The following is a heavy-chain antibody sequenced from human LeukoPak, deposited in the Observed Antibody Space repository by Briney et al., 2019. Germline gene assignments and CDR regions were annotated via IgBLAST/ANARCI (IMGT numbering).Heavy chain of an antibody. J-gene: IGHJ3*02. CDR2: IKSKTDGGTT. D-gene: IGHD3-9*01. CDR3: TTLRYFDWPDAFDI. V-gene: IGHV3-15*01. CDR1: GFTFSNAW. Sequence: GGSLRLSCAASGFTFSNAWMSWVRQAPGKGLEWVGRIKSKTDGGTTDYAAPVKGRFTISRDDSKNTLYLQMNSLKTEDTAVYYCTTLRYFDWPDAFDIWGQGTMVTVSS.